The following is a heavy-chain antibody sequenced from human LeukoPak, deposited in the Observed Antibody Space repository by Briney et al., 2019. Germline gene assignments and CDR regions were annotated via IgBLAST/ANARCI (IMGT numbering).Heavy chain of an antibody. J-gene: IGHJ4*02. Sequence: GGSLRLSCAASGFTLSSYEMNWVRQAQGKGLEWVSYISSSGDTIYYADSEKGRFTISRDNAKKSLYLQMNSLRAEDTAVYYWARDYYDSSGLDYWGQGTLVTVSS. D-gene: IGHD3-22*01. CDR2: ISSSGDTI. CDR1: GFTLSSYE. CDR3: ARDYYDSSGLDY. V-gene: IGHV3-48*03.